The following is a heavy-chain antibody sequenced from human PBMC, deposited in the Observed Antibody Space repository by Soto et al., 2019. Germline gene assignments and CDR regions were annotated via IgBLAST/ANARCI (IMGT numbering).Heavy chain of an antibody. CDR3: ARVDSSGCSEY. Sequence: HGESLKISCKGSGYSFTSYWIGWVRQMPGKGLECMGFIYPGDSDTAYSPCFQGHVTISADKYSSTAYLQWSSLKASDTAMYYCARVDSSGCSEYWGQGTLVTVSS. CDR1: GYSFTSYW. CDR2: IYPGDSDT. J-gene: IGHJ4*02. V-gene: IGHV5-51*01. D-gene: IGHD6-25*01.